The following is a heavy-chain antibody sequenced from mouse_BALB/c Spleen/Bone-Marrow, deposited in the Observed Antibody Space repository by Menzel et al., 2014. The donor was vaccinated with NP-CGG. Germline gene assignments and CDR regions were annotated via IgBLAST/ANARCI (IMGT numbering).Heavy chain of an antibody. CDR3: ARDGNYGFAY. Sequence: EVQGVESGPELVKPGASAKMSCKASGYTFTSYVMHWVKQKPGQGLEWIGYINPYNDGTKYNEKFKGKATLTSDKSSSTAYMDLSSLTSEDSAVYYCARDGNYGFAYWGQGTLVTVSA. D-gene: IGHD2-1*01. CDR2: INPYNDGT. J-gene: IGHJ3*01. V-gene: IGHV1-14*01. CDR1: GYTFTSYV.